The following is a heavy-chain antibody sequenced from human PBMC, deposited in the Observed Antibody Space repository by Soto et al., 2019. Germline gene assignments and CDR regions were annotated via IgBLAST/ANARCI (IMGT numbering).Heavy chain of an antibody. D-gene: IGHD3-10*01. CDR3: ARDRMVRDYYGSGSYYNRPYYFDY. CDR2: IIPIFGTA. J-gene: IGHJ4*02. Sequence: SVKVSCKASGGTFSSYAISWVRQAPGQGLEWMGGIIPIFGTANYAQKFQGRVTITADESTSTAYMELSSLRSEDTAVYYCARDRMVRDYYGSGSYYNRPYYFDYWGQGTLVTVSS. V-gene: IGHV1-69*13. CDR1: GGTFSSYA.